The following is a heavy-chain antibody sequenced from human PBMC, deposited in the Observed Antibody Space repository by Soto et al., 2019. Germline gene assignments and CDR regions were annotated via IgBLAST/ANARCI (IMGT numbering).Heavy chain of an antibody. CDR3: ARGSGSSASFDY. J-gene: IGHJ4*02. V-gene: IGHV3-13*01. Sequence: GGSLRLSCAASGFTFSSYDMHWVRQATGKGLEWVSAIGTAGDTYYPGSVKGRFTISRENAKNSLYLQMNSLRAGDTAVYYCARGSGSSASFDYWRQGTLVTVSS. CDR2: IGTAGDT. CDR1: GFTFSSYD. D-gene: IGHD6-6*01.